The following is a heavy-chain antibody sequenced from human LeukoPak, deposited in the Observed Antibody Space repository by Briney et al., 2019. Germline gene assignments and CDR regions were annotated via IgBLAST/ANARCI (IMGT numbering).Heavy chain of an antibody. J-gene: IGHJ4*02. CDR2: VSSTGSST. D-gene: IGHD2-8*01. CDR1: GFTFSSSA. CDR3: ARYIVLMVYALDY. Sequence: GGSLRLSCAASGFTFSSSAMSWVRQAPGKGLEWVSTVSSTGSSTYYADSVKGRFTISRDNSKNTLYLQMNSLRAEDTAVYYCARYIVLMVYALDYWGQGTLVTVSS. V-gene: IGHV3-23*01.